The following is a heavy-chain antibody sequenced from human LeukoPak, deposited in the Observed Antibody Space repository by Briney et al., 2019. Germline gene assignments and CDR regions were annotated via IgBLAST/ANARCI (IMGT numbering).Heavy chain of an antibody. CDR1: GFTFNNYA. Sequence: PGGSLRLSCAASGFTFNNYAMSWVRQAPGKGLEWVSGISVAAGSTYYADSVKGRFTISRDNSKNTLYLQMNSLRSDDTAVYYCAREGPGYCSGGSCYSFQWFDPWGQGTLVTVSS. J-gene: IGHJ5*02. V-gene: IGHV3-23*01. CDR2: ISVAAGST. CDR3: AREGPGYCSGGSCYSFQWFDP. D-gene: IGHD2-15*01.